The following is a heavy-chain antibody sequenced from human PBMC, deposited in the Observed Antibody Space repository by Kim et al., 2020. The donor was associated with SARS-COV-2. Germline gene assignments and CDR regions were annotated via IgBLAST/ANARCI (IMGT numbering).Heavy chain of an antibody. CDR3: ARRIGNSGSFRFDY. D-gene: IGHD3-10*01. Sequence: GESLKISCTASGYTFTHYWIAWVRQMPGKGLERMGIIYPDDSDTKYSPSFQGQVTISFDKSIATTYLQWSSLKASDTAIYYCARRIGNSGSFRFDYWGQGTPVTVSS. J-gene: IGHJ4*02. V-gene: IGHV5-51*01. CDR2: IYPDDSDT. CDR1: GYTFTHYW.